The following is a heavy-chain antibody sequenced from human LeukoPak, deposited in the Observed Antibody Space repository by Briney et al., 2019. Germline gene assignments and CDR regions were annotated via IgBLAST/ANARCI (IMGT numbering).Heavy chain of an antibody. J-gene: IGHJ5*02. Sequence: PGGSLRLSCAASGFSLSSYDMNWVRQAPGKGLEWVSSISTTSTYIYYRCSVKGRFTISRDNARNSLYLQMNGLRAEDTAVYYCARADCFSSTCYLRSSWFDPWGQGTLVTVSS. D-gene: IGHD2-2*01. CDR1: GFSLSSYD. CDR3: ARADCFSSTCYLRSSWFDP. V-gene: IGHV3-21*01. CDR2: ISTTSTYI.